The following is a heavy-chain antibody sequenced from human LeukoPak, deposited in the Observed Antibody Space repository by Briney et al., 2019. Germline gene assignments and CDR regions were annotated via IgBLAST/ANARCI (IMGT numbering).Heavy chain of an antibody. V-gene: IGHV3-30-3*01. D-gene: IGHD1-1*01. Sequence: RPGGSLRLSCAASGFTFSNYAMHWVRRAPGKGLEWVAVISYDGSNKYYADSVKGRFTISRDNSKNTLYLQMNSLRAEDTAVYYCAREERRLGLERLAGYHWFDPWGQGTLVTVSS. J-gene: IGHJ5*02. CDR3: AREERRLGLERLAGYHWFDP. CDR1: GFTFSNYA. CDR2: ISYDGSNK.